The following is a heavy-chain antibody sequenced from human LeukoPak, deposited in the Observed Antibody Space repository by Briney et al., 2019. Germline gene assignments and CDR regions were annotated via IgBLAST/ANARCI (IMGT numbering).Heavy chain of an antibody. J-gene: IGHJ4*02. D-gene: IGHD3-16*01. CDR1: DDSISDYY. CDR2: FHNSGTS. CDR3: TRGAGWLIDY. V-gene: IGHV4-59*01. Sequence: SETLTLTCTVSDDSISDYYRGWIRQPPGKGLEWIGYFHNSGTSTYNPSLKSRVTISADTSKNQFSLKLNSLTTADTAVYYCTRGAGWLIDYWGQGILVTVSS.